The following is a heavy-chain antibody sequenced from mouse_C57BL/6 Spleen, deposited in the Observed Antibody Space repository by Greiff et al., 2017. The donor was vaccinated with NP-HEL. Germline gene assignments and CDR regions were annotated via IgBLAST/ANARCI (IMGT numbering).Heavy chain of an antibody. CDR2: IDPSDSYT. CDR1: GYTFTSYW. CDR3: ARFRTCFDY. J-gene: IGHJ2*01. V-gene: IGHV1-50*01. Sequence: QVQLQQPGAELVKPGASVKLSCKASGYTFTSYWMQWVKQRPGQGLEWIGEIDPSDSYTNYNQKFKGKATLTVDTSSSTAYMQLSSLTSEDSAVYYCARFRTCFDYWGQVTTLTVSS.